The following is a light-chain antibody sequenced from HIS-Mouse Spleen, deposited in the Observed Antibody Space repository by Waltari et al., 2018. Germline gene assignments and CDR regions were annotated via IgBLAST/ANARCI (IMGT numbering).Light chain of an antibody. J-gene: IGLJ3*02. CDR3: QSADSSGTGWV. CDR2: KDS. Sequence: SYELTQPPSVSVSPGQTARITCSGDPLPKQSAYWYQQKPGQAPVLVIYKDSERPSGIPERFSGSSSGTTVTLTISGVQAEDEADYYCQSADSSGTGWVFGGGTKLTVL. V-gene: IGLV3-25*03. CDR1: PLPKQS.